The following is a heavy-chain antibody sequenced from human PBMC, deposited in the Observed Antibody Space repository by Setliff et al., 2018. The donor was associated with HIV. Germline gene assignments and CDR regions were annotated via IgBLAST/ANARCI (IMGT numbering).Heavy chain of an antibody. CDR2: IYTSGST. CDR3: ARIVATITCYDY. D-gene: IGHD5-12*01. J-gene: IGHJ4*02. CDR1: GGSISSGSYY. Sequence: SETLSLTCTVSGGSISSGSYYWNWIRQPAGKGLEWIGRIYTSGSTNYNPSLKSRVTISVDTSRNQFSLKLSSVTAADSAVYYCARIVATITCYDYWGQGTLVTVSS. V-gene: IGHV4-61*02.